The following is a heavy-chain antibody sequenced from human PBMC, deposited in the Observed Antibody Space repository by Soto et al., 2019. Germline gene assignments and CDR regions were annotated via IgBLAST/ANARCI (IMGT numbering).Heavy chain of an antibody. V-gene: IGHV1-3*01. D-gene: IGHD6-19*01. Sequence: QVQLVQSGAEVQKPGASVKVSCKASGYTFTSYAIHWVRQAPGQRLEWMGWINAGKGNTKYSQKYQDRVTITRDTAASTAYRELSSLRSEATAVYDCARDLGGWPDCWGQGPLVNVSS. CDR1: GYTFTSYA. CDR3: ARDLGGWPDC. CDR2: INAGKGNT. J-gene: IGHJ4*02.